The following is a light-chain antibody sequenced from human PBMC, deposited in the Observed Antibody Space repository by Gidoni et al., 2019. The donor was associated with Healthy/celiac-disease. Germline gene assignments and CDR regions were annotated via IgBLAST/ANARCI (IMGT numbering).Light chain of an antibody. CDR3: AAWDDSLSGPV. CDR2: RNN. CDR1: SSNTGSNY. J-gene: IGLJ2*01. V-gene: IGLV1-47*01. Sequence: QSVLTQTPSASGTPGQRVTSSCSGSSSNTGSNYVYWYQRLPGTAPKPLIYRNNQRPSGVPDRFSGSKSGTSASLAISGLRSEDEAYYYCAAWDDSLSGPVFGGGTKLTVL.